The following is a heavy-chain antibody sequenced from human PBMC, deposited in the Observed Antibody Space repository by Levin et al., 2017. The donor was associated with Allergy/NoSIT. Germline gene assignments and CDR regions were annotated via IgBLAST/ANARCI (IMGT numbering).Heavy chain of an antibody. D-gene: IGHD5-12*01. V-gene: IGHV5-51*01. CDR3: ARGGSGYTRDYFDC. J-gene: IGHJ4*02. CDR2: IYPGDSDT. CDR1: GYSFSNYW. Sequence: GASVKVSCQGSGYSFSNYWIGWVRQTPGRGLEWMGVIYPGDSDTRYSPSFQGRVTISADRSINTAYLQWSTLRASDTAMYYCARGGSGYTRDYFDCWGQGTLVTV.